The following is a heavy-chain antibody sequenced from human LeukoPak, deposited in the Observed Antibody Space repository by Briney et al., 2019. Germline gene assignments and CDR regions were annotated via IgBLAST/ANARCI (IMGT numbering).Heavy chain of an antibody. J-gene: IGHJ6*03. CDR2: IYPGDSDT. V-gene: IGHV5-51*01. Sequence: GESLKISCKGSGYSFTSYWIGWVRQMPGKGLEWMGIIYPGDSDTRYSPSFQGQVTISADKSISTAYLQWSSLKASDTAMYYLARRAVARGYYYYYYMDVWGKGTTVTVSS. CDR1: GYSFTSYW. CDR3: ARRAVARGYYYYYYMDV. D-gene: IGHD3-10*01.